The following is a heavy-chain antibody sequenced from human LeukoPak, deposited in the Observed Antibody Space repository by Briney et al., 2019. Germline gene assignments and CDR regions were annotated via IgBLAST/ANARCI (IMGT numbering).Heavy chain of an antibody. Sequence: PGWSLRLSCTASGFTLSSYEMRWIRPAPGKGLEWVSSSDYSGGSTHYGASLLGPFTISRDNYKNTLYLQLNSLSADDTAVYYCAGKSSTSCYVVNYYFDYWGQGTLVTVSS. CDR2: SDYSGGST. V-gene: IGHV3-23*01. J-gene: IGHJ4*02. D-gene: IGHD2-2*01. CDR3: AGKSSTSCYVVNYYFDY. CDR1: GFTLSSYE.